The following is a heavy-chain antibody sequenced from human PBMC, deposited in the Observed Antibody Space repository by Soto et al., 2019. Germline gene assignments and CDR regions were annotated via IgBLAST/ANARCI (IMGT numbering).Heavy chain of an antibody. Sequence: SLRLSCAASGFTFSSYGMHWVRQAPGKGLEWVAVIWYDGSNKYYADSVKGRFTISRDNSKNTLYLQMNSLRAEDTAVYYCARDEGLGVNYYYYGMDVWGQGTTVTVSS. CDR2: IWYDGSNK. J-gene: IGHJ6*02. CDR3: ARDEGLGVNYYYYGMDV. CDR1: GFTFSSYG. V-gene: IGHV3-33*01. D-gene: IGHD3-10*01.